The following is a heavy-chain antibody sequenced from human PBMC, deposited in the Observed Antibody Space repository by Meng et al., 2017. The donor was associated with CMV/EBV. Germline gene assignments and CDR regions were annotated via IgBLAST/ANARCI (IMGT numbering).Heavy chain of an antibody. D-gene: IGHD6-6*01. J-gene: IGHJ6*02. CDR3: ARRGSSPPPARNRAGYYYYYGMDV. V-gene: IGHV1-69*05. CDR1: GGTFSSYA. CDR2: IIAIFGTA. Sequence: SVKVSCKASGGTFSSYAISWVRQAPGQGLEWMGGIIAIFGTANYAQKFQGRVTITTDESTSTAYMELSSLRSEDTAVYYCARRGSSPPPARNRAGYYYYYGMDVWGQGTTVTVSS.